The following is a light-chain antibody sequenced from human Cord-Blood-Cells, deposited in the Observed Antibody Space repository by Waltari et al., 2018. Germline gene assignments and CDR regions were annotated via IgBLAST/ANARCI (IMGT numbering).Light chain of an antibody. V-gene: IGKV1-39*01. J-gene: IGKJ2*01. Sequence: DIQMTQSPSSLSASVGDRVTITCRASQSISSYLNWYQQKPGKAPKLLIYAASSLQSGVPSTFSGSGSGTDFTRTISSLQPEDFATYYCQQSYSTLYTFGQGTKLEIK. CDR3: QQSYSTLYT. CDR1: QSISSY. CDR2: AAS.